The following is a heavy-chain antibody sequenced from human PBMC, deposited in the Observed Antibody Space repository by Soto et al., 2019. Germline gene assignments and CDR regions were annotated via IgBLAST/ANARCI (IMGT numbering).Heavy chain of an antibody. Sequence: PSETLSLTCTVSGGSISSSSYYWGWIRQPPGKGLEWIGSIYYSGSTYYNPSLKSRVTISVDTSKNQFSLELSSVTAADTAVYYCACIDFWSGYYPDYWGQGTLVTVSS. CDR3: ACIDFWSGYYPDY. J-gene: IGHJ4*02. D-gene: IGHD3-3*01. V-gene: IGHV4-39*01. CDR2: IYYSGST. CDR1: GGSISSSSYY.